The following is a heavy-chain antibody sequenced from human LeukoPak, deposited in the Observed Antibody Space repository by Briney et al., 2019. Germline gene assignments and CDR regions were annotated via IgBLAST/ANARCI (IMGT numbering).Heavy chain of an antibody. CDR2: INPNGGNT. D-gene: IGHD2-2*01. V-gene: IGHV1-46*01. CDR3: ARDHMVVPAANWFDP. Sequence: ASVKVSCKASGYTFTNYYIHWVRQAPGQGLEWVGLINPNGGNTGYAQRFQGRVTVTTDTSTSTVYMELNSLGSEDTAVYYCARDHMVVPAANWFDPWGQGTLVTVSS. CDR1: GYTFTNYY. J-gene: IGHJ5*02.